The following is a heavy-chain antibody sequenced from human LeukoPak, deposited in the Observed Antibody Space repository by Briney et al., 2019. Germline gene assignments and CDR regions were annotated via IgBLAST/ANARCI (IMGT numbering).Heavy chain of an antibody. CDR3: AKSLGYGSGSYFGSSYYFDY. Sequence: GGSLRLSCAASGFTFSRYGMSWVRQAPGKGLEWVSAISASGGSTYYADSVKGRFTISRDNSKNTLYLQMNSLRAEDTAVYYCAKSLGYGSGSYFGSSYYFDYWGQGTLVTVSS. D-gene: IGHD3-10*01. J-gene: IGHJ4*02. V-gene: IGHV3-23*01. CDR1: GFTFSRYG. CDR2: ISASGGST.